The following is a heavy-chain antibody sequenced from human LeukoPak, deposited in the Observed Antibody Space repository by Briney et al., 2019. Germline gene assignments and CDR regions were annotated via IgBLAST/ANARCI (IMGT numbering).Heavy chain of an antibody. J-gene: IGHJ5*02. CDR1: GYTFTGYY. V-gene: IGHV1-2*02. Sequence: RRASVKVSCKASGYTFTGYYMHWVRQAPGQGLEWMGWINPNSGGTNYAQKFQGRVIMTRDTSISTAYMELSRLRSGDTAVYYCARDDCTNGVCYSDWFDPWGQGTLVTVSS. CDR3: ARDDCTNGVCYSDWFDP. D-gene: IGHD2-8*01. CDR2: INPNSGGT.